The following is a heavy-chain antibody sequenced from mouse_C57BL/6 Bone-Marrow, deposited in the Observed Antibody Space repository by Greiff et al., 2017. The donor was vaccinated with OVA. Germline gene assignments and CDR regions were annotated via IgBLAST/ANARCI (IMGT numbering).Heavy chain of an antibody. CDR2: IYPRSGNT. V-gene: IGHV1-81*01. CDR3: ARKDYYYGSSYRDAMDY. D-gene: IGHD1-1*01. Sequence: QVQLQQSGAELARPGASVKLSCKASGYTFTSYGISWVKQRPGQGLEWIGEIYPRSGNTYYNEKFKGKATLTANTSSSTAYMELRSLTSENSAVYFCARKDYYYGSSYRDAMDYWGQGTSVTVSS. J-gene: IGHJ4*01. CDR1: GYTFTSYG.